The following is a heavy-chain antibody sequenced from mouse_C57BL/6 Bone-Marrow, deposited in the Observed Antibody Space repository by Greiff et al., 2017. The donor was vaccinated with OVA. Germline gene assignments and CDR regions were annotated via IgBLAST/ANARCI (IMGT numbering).Heavy chain of an antibody. J-gene: IGHJ2*01. Sequence: QVQLQQPGAELVRPGTSVKLSCKASGYTFTSYWMHWVKQRPGQGLEWIGVIDPSASYTNYNQKFKGKATLTVDTSSSTAYMQLSSLTSEDSAVYYCARGGYDYDAFDYWGQGTTLTVSS. D-gene: IGHD2-4*01. CDR1: GYTFTSYW. CDR2: IDPSASYT. CDR3: ARGGYDYDAFDY. V-gene: IGHV1-59*01.